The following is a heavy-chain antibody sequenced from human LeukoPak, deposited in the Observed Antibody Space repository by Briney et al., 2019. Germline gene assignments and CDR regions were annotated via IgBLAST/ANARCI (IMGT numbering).Heavy chain of an antibody. CDR2: IWYDGSNK. Sequence: GGSLRLSCAASGFTFSSYGMHWVRQAPGKGLEWVAVIWYDGSNKYYADSVKGRFTISRDNSKNTLYLQMNSLRAEGTAVYYCARNAEVGSSFDYWGQGTLVTVSS. J-gene: IGHJ4*02. CDR3: ARNAEVGSSFDY. V-gene: IGHV3-33*01. D-gene: IGHD3-10*01. CDR1: GFTFSSYG.